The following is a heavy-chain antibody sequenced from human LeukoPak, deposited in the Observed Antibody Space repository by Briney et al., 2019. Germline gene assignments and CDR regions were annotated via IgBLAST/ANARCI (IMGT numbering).Heavy chain of an antibody. CDR2: ISSTSSTYT. Sequence: GGSLRLSCAASGFTFSDYNMIWIRQAPGKGLEWVSYISSTSSTYTNYADSVKGRFTISRDNAKNSLYLQMNSLRAEDMAVYYFARHPKWGIVVVPAAIPDWGQGTLVTVPS. D-gene: IGHD2-2*01. V-gene: IGHV3-11*03. CDR1: GFTFSDYN. CDR3: ARHPKWGIVVVPAAIPD. J-gene: IGHJ4*02.